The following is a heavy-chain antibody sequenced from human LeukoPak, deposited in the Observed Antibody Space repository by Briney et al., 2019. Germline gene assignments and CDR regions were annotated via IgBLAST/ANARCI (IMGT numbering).Heavy chain of an antibody. V-gene: IGHV1-69*01. CDR3: ARDSHAGNYDFWSGYPSWGMDV. J-gene: IGHJ6*02. CDR1: GGTFSSYA. Sequence: GSSVKVSCKASGGTFSSYAISWVRQAPGQGLEWMGGIIPIFGTANYAQKFQGRVTITADESTSTAYMELSSLRSEDTAVYYCARDSHAGNYDFWSGYPSWGMDVWGQGTTVTVSS. D-gene: IGHD3-3*01. CDR2: IIPIFGTA.